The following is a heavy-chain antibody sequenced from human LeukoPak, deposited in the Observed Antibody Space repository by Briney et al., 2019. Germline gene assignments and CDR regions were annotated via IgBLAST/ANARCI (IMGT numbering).Heavy chain of an antibody. CDR2: IKQDESEK. CDR1: GFNFGAYW. Sequence: GGSLRLSCASSGFNFGAYWMSWVRQAPGKGLEWVATIKQDESEKYYVDSVKGRFTISRDNAKNSLYLQMDSLRAEDTAVYYCARPYSISWELDSWGQGTPVTVSS. D-gene: IGHD6-13*01. V-gene: IGHV3-7*01. J-gene: IGHJ5*01. CDR3: ARPYSISWELDS.